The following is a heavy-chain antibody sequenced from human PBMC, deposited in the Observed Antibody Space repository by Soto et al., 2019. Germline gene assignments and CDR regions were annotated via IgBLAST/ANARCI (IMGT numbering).Heavy chain of an antibody. CDR2: ISGSGGST. CDR1: GFTFSSYA. V-gene: IGHV3-23*01. CDR3: TRDRCSGTSCYFRY. D-gene: IGHD2-2*01. J-gene: IGHJ4*02. Sequence: PGGSLRLSCAASGFTFSSYAMSWVRQAPGKGLEWVSAISGSGGSTYYADSVKGRFTISRDDSKNTLYLQMHSLRADDTAVYYCTRDRCSGTSCYFRYWGQGTLVTVSS.